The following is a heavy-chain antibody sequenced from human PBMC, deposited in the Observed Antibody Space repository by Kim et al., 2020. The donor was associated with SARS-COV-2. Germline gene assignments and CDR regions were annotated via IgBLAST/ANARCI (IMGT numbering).Heavy chain of an antibody. J-gene: IGHJ6*02. D-gene: IGHD6-13*01. CDR2: ISSSSSYI. Sequence: GGSLRLSCAASGFTFSSYSMNWVRQAPGKGLEWVSSISSSSSYIYYADSVKGRFTISRDNAKKSLYLQMNSLRAEDTAVYYCARARGIAAAANYYGMDVWGQGTTVTVSS. CDR3: ARARGIAAAANYYGMDV. CDR1: GFTFSSYS. V-gene: IGHV3-21*01.